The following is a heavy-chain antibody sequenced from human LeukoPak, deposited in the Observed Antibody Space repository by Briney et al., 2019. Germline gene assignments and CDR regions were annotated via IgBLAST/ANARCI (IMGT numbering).Heavy chain of an antibody. D-gene: IGHD3-3*02. CDR1: GGTFSSYA. V-gene: IGHV1-46*01. CDR3: ASPLADPSHYYYGMDV. Sequence: VSVKVSCKASGGTFSSYAISWVQQAPGQGLEWMGIINPSGGSTSYAQKFQGRVTMTRDTSTSTVYMELSSLRSEDTAVYYCASPLADPSHYYYGMDVWGQGTTVTVSS. CDR2: INPSGGST. J-gene: IGHJ6*02.